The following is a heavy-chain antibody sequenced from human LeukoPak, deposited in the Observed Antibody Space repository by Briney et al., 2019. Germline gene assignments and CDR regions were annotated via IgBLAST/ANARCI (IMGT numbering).Heavy chain of an antibody. CDR1: GGSISSYY. CDR2: IYYSGST. CDR3: ARGYGSGSKVGDY. Sequence: SETLSLTCTVSGGSISSYYWSWIRQPPGKGLEWIGYIYYSGSTHYNPSLKSRVTISVDTSKNQFSLKLSSVTAADTAVYYCARGYGSGSKVGDYWGQGTLVTVSS. D-gene: IGHD3-10*01. J-gene: IGHJ4*02. V-gene: IGHV4-59*12.